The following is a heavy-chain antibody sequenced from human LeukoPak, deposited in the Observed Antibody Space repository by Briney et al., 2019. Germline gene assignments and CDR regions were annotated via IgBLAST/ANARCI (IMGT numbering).Heavy chain of an antibody. J-gene: IGHJ4*02. D-gene: IGHD3-3*01. CDR2: ISGSGGST. CDR3: AKDRSHAAIFGVVPGIFDY. V-gene: IGHV3-23*01. Sequence: PVGSLRLSCAASGFTFSSYAMSWVRQAPGKGLEWVSAISGSGGSTYYADSVKGRFTISRDNSKNTLYLQMNSLRAEDTAVYYCAKDRSHAAIFGVVPGIFDYWGQGTLVTVSS. CDR1: GFTFSSYA.